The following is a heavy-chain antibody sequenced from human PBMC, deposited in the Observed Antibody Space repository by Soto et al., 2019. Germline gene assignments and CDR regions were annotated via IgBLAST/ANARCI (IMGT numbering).Heavy chain of an antibody. CDR2: IYYSGST. J-gene: IGHJ5*02. V-gene: IGHV4-31*03. Sequence: SETLSLTCTVSGGSISSGGYYWSWIRQHPGKGLEWIGYIYYSGSTYYNPSLKSRVTISIDTSKNQFSLKLTSVTAADTAVYYCARERPDGARLDPWGQGTLVTVSS. CDR1: GGSISSGGYY. CDR3: ARERPDGARLDP. D-gene: IGHD6-6*01.